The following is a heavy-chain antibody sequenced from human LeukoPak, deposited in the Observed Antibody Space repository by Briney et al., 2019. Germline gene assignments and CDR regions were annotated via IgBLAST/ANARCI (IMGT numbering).Heavy chain of an antibody. CDR3: ASGTQWLAFDY. CDR1: GGSISRYY. J-gene: IGHJ4*02. D-gene: IGHD6-19*01. Sequence: SETLSLTCTVSGGSISRYYWAWIRQPPGKGLEWIGSFYNSGSTTYNPSLQSRVTISVDMSKSQVSLRLGSVAAADTAVYYCASGTQWLAFDYWGQGNLVTVSS. CDR2: FYNSGST. V-gene: IGHV4-59*08.